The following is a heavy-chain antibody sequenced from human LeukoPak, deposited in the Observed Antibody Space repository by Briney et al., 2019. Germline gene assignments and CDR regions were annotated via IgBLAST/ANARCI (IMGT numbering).Heavy chain of an antibody. Sequence: GASVKVSCKASGYTFTGYYMHWVRQAPGQGLEWMGWINPNSGGTNYAQKFQGRVTMTRDTSISTAYMELSRLRSDDTAVYYCARGAAAGTGIYYYYYGMDVWGQGTTVTVSS. D-gene: IGHD6-13*01. CDR2: INPNSGGT. CDR3: ARGAAAGTGIYYYYYGMDV. V-gene: IGHV1-2*02. CDR1: GYTFTGYY. J-gene: IGHJ6*02.